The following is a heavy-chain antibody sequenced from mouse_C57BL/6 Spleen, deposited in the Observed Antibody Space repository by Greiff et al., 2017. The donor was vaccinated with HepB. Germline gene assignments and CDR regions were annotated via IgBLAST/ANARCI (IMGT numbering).Heavy chain of an antibody. CDR2: IDPENGDT. V-gene: IGHV14-4*01. CDR3: TRAIYYGRDY. Sequence: VQLKQSGAELVRPGASVKLSCTASGFNINDDYMHWVKQRPEQGLEWIGWIDPENGDTEYASKFQGKATITADTSSNTAYLQLSSLTSEDTAVYYCTRAIYYGRDYWGQGTTLTVSS. J-gene: IGHJ2*01. D-gene: IGHD1-1*01. CDR1: GFNINDDY.